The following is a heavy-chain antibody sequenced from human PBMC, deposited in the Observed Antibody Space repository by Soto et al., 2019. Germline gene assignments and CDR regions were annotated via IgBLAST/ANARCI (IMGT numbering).Heavy chain of an antibody. CDR2: IYPGDSDT. V-gene: IGHV5-51*01. J-gene: IGHJ4*02. CDR1: GYSFTSYW. Sequence: PGESLKISCKGSGYSFTSYWIGWVRQMPGKGLEWMGIIYPGDSDTRYSPSFQGQVTISADKSISTAYLQWSSLKASDTAMCYCARRDNRDRGYSYGADYWGQGTLVTVSS. D-gene: IGHD5-18*01. CDR3: ARRDNRDRGYSYGADY.